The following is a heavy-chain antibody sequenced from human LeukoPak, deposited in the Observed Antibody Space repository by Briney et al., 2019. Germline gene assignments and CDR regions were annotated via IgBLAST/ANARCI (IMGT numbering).Heavy chain of an antibody. CDR3: AKGYYGSGTYGWFDP. Sequence: GGSLRLSCAASGFTFSSSGMNWVRQAPGKGLEWVAAISASGDNTYYADSVKGRFTISRDNSKKKLYLQMNSLRAEDTAVYYCAKGYYGSGTYGWFDPWGQGTLVTVSS. D-gene: IGHD3-10*01. CDR2: ISASGDNT. J-gene: IGHJ5*02. CDR1: GFTFSSSG. V-gene: IGHV3-23*01.